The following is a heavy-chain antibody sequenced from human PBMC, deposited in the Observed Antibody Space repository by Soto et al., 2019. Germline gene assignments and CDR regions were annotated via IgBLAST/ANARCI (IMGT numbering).Heavy chain of an antibody. CDR3: AREYDFWSGYYTSDY. CDR1: GFTFSDYY. Sequence: QVQLVESGGGLVKPGGSLRLSCAASGFTFSDYYMSWIRQAPGKGLEWVSYISSSSSYTNYADSVKGRFTISRDNAKKSLYLQMNSLRAEDTALYYCAREYDFWSGYYTSDYWGQGTLVTVSS. J-gene: IGHJ4*02. D-gene: IGHD3-3*01. V-gene: IGHV3-11*06. CDR2: ISSSSSYT.